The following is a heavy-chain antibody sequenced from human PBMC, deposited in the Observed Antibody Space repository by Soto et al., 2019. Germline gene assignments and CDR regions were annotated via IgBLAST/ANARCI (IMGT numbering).Heavy chain of an antibody. CDR3: AGHGSL. Sequence: SETLSLTCTVSGVSITTSSYYWGWIRQTPGKGLEWIGSIYYSGETYYNPSLGSRVTISIDRSKNLFSLNLTSVTAADTAIYYCAGHGSLWGQGALVTVSS. J-gene: IGHJ4*02. CDR2: IYYSGET. V-gene: IGHV4-39*01. CDR1: GVSITTSSYY.